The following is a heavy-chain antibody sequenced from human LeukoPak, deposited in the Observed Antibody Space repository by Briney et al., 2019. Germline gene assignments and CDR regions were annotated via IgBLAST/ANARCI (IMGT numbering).Heavy chain of an antibody. Sequence: SETLSLTCTVSGGSISSYYWSWIRQPPGKGLEWIGYIYYSGSTNYNPSLKSRVTISVDTSKNQFSLKLSSVTAADTAVYYCAKYGDYEEIDYWGQGTLVAVSS. CDR3: AKYGDYEEIDY. D-gene: IGHD4-17*01. CDR1: GGSISSYY. CDR2: IYYSGST. V-gene: IGHV4-59*08. J-gene: IGHJ4*02.